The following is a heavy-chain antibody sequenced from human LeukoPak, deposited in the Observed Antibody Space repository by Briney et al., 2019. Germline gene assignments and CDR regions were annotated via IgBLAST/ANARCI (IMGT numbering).Heavy chain of an antibody. CDR3: ARGVKDGDRGKRNMVRGVVLDYYYYMDV. CDR2: IIPIFGTA. D-gene: IGHD3-10*01. CDR1: GGTFSSYA. V-gene: IGHV1-69*13. Sequence: SVKVSCKASGGTFSSYAISWVRQAPGQGLEWMGGIIPIFGTANYAQKFQGRVTITADESTSTAYMELSSLRSEDTAVYYCARGVKDGDRGKRNMVRGVVLDYYYYMDVWGKGTTVTIS. J-gene: IGHJ6*03.